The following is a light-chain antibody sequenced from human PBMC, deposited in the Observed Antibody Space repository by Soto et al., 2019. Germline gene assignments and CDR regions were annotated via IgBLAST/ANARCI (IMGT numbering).Light chain of an antibody. Sequence: QSALTQPPSASGSPGQSVTISCTGTSTDVGEYNYVSWYQHHPGKAPKLLIYEVFRRPSGVPDRFSGSKSGNTASLTVSGLQADGEAEYYCSSYAGRDSWRFGGGTKLTVL. CDR1: STDVGEYNY. CDR3: SSYAGRDSWR. CDR2: EVF. V-gene: IGLV2-8*01. J-gene: IGLJ3*02.